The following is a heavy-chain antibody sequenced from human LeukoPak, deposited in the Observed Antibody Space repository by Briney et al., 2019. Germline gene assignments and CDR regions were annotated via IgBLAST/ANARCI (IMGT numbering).Heavy chain of an antibody. CDR2: ISWNSGSI. Sequence: GGSLRLSCAASGFTFSSYWMHWVRQAPGKGLEWVSGISWNSGSIGYADSVKGRFTISRDNAKNSLYLQMNSLRAEDMALYYCAKDIGWELLKAFDYWGQGTLVTVSS. D-gene: IGHD1-26*01. J-gene: IGHJ4*02. CDR1: GFTFSSYW. CDR3: AKDIGWELLKAFDY. V-gene: IGHV3-9*03.